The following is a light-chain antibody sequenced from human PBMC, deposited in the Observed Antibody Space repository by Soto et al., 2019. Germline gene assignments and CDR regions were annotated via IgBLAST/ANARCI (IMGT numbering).Light chain of an antibody. Sequence: QSALTQPPSVSGSPGQSVTISCTGTSSDVGSYNRVSWYQQPPGTAPKLMIYEVSNRPSGVPDRFSGSKSGNTASLTISGLQADDEADYYCQSYDSSLSGHVVFGGGTKLTVL. J-gene: IGLJ2*01. V-gene: IGLV2-18*02. CDR1: SSDVGSYNR. CDR2: EVS. CDR3: QSYDSSLSGHVV.